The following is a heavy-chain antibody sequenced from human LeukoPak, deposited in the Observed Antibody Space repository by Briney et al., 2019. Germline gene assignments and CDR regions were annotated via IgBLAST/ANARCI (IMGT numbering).Heavy chain of an antibody. D-gene: IGHD1-26*01. Sequence: PGGSLRLSCAASGFTFSSYTMNWVRQAPGKGLEWVSSISSSSSYVFYADSVKGRFTISRDNAKNSLYLQMNSLRAEGTAVYYCARVRELYRDYWGQGTLVTVSS. CDR1: GFTFSSYT. J-gene: IGHJ4*02. CDR2: ISSSSSYV. V-gene: IGHV3-21*01. CDR3: ARVRELYRDY.